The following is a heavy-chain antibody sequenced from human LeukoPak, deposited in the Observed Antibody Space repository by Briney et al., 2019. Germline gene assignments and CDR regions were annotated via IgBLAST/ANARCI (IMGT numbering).Heavy chain of an antibody. V-gene: IGHV4-34*01. D-gene: IGHD3-22*01. Sequence: SETLSLTCAVYGGSFSGYYWSWIRQPPGKGLEWIGEINHSGSTNYNPSLKSRVTISVDTSKNQFSLKLSSVTAADTAVYYCARPLDSSGYYYGYWGQGTLITVSS. CDR2: INHSGST. CDR3: ARPLDSSGYYYGY. CDR1: GGSFSGYY. J-gene: IGHJ4*02.